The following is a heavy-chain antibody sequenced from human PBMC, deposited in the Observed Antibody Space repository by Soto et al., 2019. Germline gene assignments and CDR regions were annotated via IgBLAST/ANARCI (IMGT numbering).Heavy chain of an antibody. CDR3: AGAVCAYCGGDCYCSNGEAFDY. D-gene: IGHD2-21*02. CDR2: IIPIFGTA. J-gene: IGHJ4*02. Sequence: QVQLVQSGAEVKKPGSSVKVSCKASGGTFSSYAISWVRQAPGQGLEWMGGIIPIFGTANYAQKFQGRVTITADESTSTAYMELSSLRSEDTAVYYCAGAVCAYCGGDCYCSNGEAFDYWGQGTLVTVSS. V-gene: IGHV1-69*12. CDR1: GGTFSSYA.